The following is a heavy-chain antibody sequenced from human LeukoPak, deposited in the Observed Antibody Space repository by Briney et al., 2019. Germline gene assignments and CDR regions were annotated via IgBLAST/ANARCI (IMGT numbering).Heavy chain of an antibody. CDR1: GGSISSYY. CDR3: ARHPGDSSWYWFDP. CDR2: IYTSGST. J-gene: IGHJ5*02. D-gene: IGHD6-13*01. V-gene: IGHV4-4*09. Sequence: SETLSLTCTVSGGSISSYYWSWIRQPPGKGLEWIGYIYTSGSTNYNPSLKSRVTISVDTSKNQFSLKLSSVTAADTAVYYCARHPGDSSWYWFDPWGQGTLVTVSS.